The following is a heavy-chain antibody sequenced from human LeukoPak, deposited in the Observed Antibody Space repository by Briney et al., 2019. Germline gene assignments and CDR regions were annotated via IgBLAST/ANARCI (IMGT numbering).Heavy chain of an antibody. D-gene: IGHD2-2*01. J-gene: IGHJ6*02. CDR2: IIPIFGTA. V-gene: IGHV1-69*13. CDR3: ARVRSCTSCNDYYYYYGMDV. CDR1: GGTFSSYA. Sequence: GASVKVSCKASGGTFSSYAISWVRQAPGQGLEWMGGIIPIFGTANYAQKFQGRVTITADESTSTAYMELSSLRSEDTAVYYCARVRSCTSCNDYYYYYGMDVWGQGTTVTVSS.